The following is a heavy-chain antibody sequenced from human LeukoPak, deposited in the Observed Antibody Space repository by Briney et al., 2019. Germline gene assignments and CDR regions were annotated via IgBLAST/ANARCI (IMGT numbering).Heavy chain of an antibody. J-gene: IGHJ4*02. CDR2: ITGSGVNYT. V-gene: IGHV3-23*01. CDR3: AKRISGWYFVDY. CDR1: GFTFSSFA. Sequence: PGGSLRLSCAASGFTFSSFAMSWVRQAPGKGLEWVSAITGSGVNYTHYADSVKGRFTISRDDSKNTLYLQMNSLRAEDTAVYYCAKRISGWYFVDYWGQGTLVMVSS. D-gene: IGHD6-19*01.